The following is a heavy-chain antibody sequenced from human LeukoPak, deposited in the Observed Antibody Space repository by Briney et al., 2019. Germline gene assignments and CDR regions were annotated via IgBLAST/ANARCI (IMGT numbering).Heavy chain of an antibody. CDR1: GGSISSYY. Sequence: SETLSLTGTVSGGSISSYYWGWIRQPPGKGLEWIGYIYYSGSTNYNPSLKSRVTISVDTSKNQFSLKLSSVTAADTAVYYCARTLSTSPHFYGMDVWGQGTTVTVSS. J-gene: IGHJ6*02. CDR2: IYYSGST. CDR3: ARTLSTSPHFYGMDV. V-gene: IGHV4-59*01. D-gene: IGHD2-2*01.